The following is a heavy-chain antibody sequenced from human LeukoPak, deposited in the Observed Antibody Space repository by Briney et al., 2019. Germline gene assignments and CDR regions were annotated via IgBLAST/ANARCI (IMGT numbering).Heavy chain of an antibody. J-gene: IGHJ4*02. D-gene: IGHD3-10*01. CDR2: ISWNSGSI. CDR1: GFTFDDYG. Sequence: PGRSLRLSCAASGFTFDDYGMLWVRQVPGKGLEWVSGISWNSGSIGYADSVKGRFTISRDNARNSLYLQMNSLRPEDTALYYCAKGQNPMVRGALDYWGQGTLVTVSS. CDR3: AKGQNPMVRGALDY. V-gene: IGHV3-9*01.